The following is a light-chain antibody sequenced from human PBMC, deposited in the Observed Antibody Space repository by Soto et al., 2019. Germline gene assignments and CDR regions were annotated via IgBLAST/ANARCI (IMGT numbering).Light chain of an antibody. CDR3: QQHNSYMT. Sequence: DIQMTQSPSTLSASVGDRVTITCRASQNINSWLAWYQQKPGKAPKLLIYKASSLESGVPSRFSGSGSGTEFTLTISNLQPDDFATYYCQQHNSYMTFGQGTKVEVK. CDR2: KAS. J-gene: IGKJ1*01. V-gene: IGKV1-5*03. CDR1: QNINSW.